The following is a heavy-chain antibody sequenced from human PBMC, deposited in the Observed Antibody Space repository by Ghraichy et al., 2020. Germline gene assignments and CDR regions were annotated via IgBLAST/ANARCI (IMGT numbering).Heavy chain of an antibody. CDR1: GGSISSSSYY. CDR2: IYYSGST. J-gene: IGHJ4*02. D-gene: IGHD6-25*01. Sequence: SETLSLTCTVSGGSISSSSYYWDWIRQPPGKGLEWIGSIYYSGSTYYNPSLKSRVTISVDTSKNQFSLKLSSVTAADTAVYYCASPESGHHLNYFDYWGQGTLVTVSS. CDR3: ASPESGHHLNYFDY. V-gene: IGHV4-39*01.